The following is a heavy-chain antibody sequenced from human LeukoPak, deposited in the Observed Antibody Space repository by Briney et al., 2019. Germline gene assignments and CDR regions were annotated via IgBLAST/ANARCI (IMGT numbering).Heavy chain of an antibody. CDR3: ARDVGDYYGSGSYPDNWFDP. CDR2: IYTSGST. V-gene: IGHV4-4*07. CDR1: GGSISSYY. D-gene: IGHD3-10*01. Sequence: PSETLSLTCTVSGGSISSYYWSWIRQPAGEGLEWIGRIYTSGSTNYNPSLKSRVTMSVDTSKNQFSLKLSSVTAADTAVYYCARDVGDYYGSGSYPDNWFDPWGQGTLVTVSS. J-gene: IGHJ5*02.